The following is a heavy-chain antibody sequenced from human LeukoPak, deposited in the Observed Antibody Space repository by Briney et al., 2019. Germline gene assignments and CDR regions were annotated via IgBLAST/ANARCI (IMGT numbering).Heavy chain of an antibody. V-gene: IGHV3-9*01. D-gene: IGHD6-19*01. CDR2: ISWNSGSI. CDR1: GFTFSSLG. Sequence: GGSLRLSCAASGFTFSSLGMNWVRQAPGKGLEWVSGISWNSGSIGYADSVKGRFTISRDNAKNSLYLQMNSLRAEDTALYYCAKDKREAVAGSLDYWGQGTLVTVSS. CDR3: AKDKREAVAGSLDY. J-gene: IGHJ4*02.